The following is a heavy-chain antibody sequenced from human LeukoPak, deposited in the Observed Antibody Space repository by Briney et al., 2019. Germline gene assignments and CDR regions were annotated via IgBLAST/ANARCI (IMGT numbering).Heavy chain of an antibody. D-gene: IGHD5-18*01. CDR1: GGSISSSSYY. CDR2: IYYSGST. J-gene: IGHJ6*02. Sequence: SETLSLTCTVSGGSISSSSYYWGWIRQPPGKGLEWIGSIYYSGSTYYNPSLKSRVTISVDTSKNQFSLKLSSVTAADTDVYYCARDRSILYNTARYGMDVWGQGIVVTVSS. CDR3: ARDRSILYNTARYGMDV. V-gene: IGHV4-39*07.